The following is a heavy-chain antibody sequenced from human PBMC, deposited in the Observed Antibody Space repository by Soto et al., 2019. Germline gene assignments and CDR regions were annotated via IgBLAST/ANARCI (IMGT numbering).Heavy chain of an antibody. D-gene: IGHD6-19*01. CDR3: ARTPVVAGWYSHYYGMDV. CDR2: ISAYNGNT. Sequence: QVQLVQSGAEVKKPGASVKVSCNASGYTFTSYGISWVRQAPGQGLEWMGWISAYNGNTNYAQKLQGRVTMTTDTSTSTAYMELRSLRSDDTAVYYCARTPVVAGWYSHYYGMDVWGQGTTVTVS. V-gene: IGHV1-18*01. J-gene: IGHJ6*02. CDR1: GYTFTSYG.